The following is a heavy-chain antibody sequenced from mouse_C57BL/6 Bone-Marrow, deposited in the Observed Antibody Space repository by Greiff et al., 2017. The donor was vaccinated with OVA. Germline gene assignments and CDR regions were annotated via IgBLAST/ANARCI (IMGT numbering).Heavy chain of an antibody. J-gene: IGHJ4*01. CDR3: TRLLDAMDY. Sequence: DVMLVESGEGLVKPGGSLKLSCAASGFTFSSYAMSWVRQTPEKRLEWVAYISSGGDYIYYADTVKGRCTISRDNDRNTLYLQMSSLKSEDTAMDYCTRLLDAMDYWGQGTSVTVSS. CDR2: ISSGGDYI. CDR1: GFTFSSYA. D-gene: IGHD2-1*01. V-gene: IGHV5-9-1*02.